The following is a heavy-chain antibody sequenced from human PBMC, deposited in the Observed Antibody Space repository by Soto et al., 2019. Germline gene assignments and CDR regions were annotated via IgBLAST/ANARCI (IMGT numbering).Heavy chain of an antibody. CDR1: GGSISSGGYY. CDR2: IYYSGST. V-gene: IGHV4-31*03. D-gene: IGHD2-2*01. CDR3: ARDSFSSTRYYYYGMDV. J-gene: IGHJ6*02. Sequence: SETLSLTCTVSGGSISSGGYYWSWIRQHPGKGLEWIGYIYYSGSTYYNPSLKSRVTISVDTSKNQFSLKLSSVTAADTAVYYCARDSFSSTRYYYYGMDVWGQGTTVTVSS.